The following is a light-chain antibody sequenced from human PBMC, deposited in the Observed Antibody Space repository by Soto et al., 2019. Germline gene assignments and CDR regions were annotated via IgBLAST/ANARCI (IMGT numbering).Light chain of an antibody. CDR1: RSLTRW. J-gene: IGKJ1*01. Sequence: DIQMSQSPSTLSASLGDSVTITCRASRSLTRWLAWYQQKPGKAPKLLIYETSILQSGVPSSFSGSGSGTDFTISISSLQADDIATYYCQQYSTFWTFGQGTRV. CDR3: QQYSTFWT. CDR2: ETS. V-gene: IGKV1-5*03.